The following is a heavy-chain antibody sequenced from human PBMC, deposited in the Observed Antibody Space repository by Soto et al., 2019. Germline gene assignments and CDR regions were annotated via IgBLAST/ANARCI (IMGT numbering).Heavy chain of an antibody. CDR2: VYWNDER. V-gene: IGHV2-5*01. CDR1: VFSLTTTGVG. CDR3: AHYDISGYFSHFDS. Sequence: QIALQESGPTVVKPTQTLTLTCTFSVFSLTTTGVGVGWIRHAPGKALEWLAMVYWNDERRYSPSLKSRLTITQDTSKNQVVLTMTYMDPVDTATYFCAHYDISGYFSHFDSWGQGTLVTVSS. J-gene: IGHJ4*02. D-gene: IGHD3-22*01.